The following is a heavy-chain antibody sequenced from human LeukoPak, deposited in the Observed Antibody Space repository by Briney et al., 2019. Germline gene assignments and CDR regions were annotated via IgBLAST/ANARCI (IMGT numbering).Heavy chain of an antibody. CDR3: ASPGEGGRLWDFDY. CDR1: GFTFSSYW. CDR2: IKQDGSEK. V-gene: IGHV3-7*01. D-gene: IGHD2-21*01. J-gene: IGHJ4*02. Sequence: GGSLRLSCAASGFTFSSYWMSWVRPAPGKGLEWVANIKQDGSEKYYVDSVKGRFTISRDNAENSLYLQMNSLRAEDTAVYYCASPGEGGRLWDFDYWGQGTLVTVSS.